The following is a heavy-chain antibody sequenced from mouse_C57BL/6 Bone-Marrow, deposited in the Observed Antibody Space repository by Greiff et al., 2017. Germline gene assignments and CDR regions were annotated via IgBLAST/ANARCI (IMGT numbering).Heavy chain of an antibody. Sequence: EVKLMEPGEGLVKPGGSLKLSCAASGFTFSSYAMSWVRQTPEKRLEWVAYISSGGDYIYYADTVKGRFTISRDNARNTLYLQMSSLKSEDTAMYYCTRDRGWFAYWGQGTLVTVSA. CDR3: TRDRGWFAY. V-gene: IGHV5-9-1*02. D-gene: IGHD3-1*01. J-gene: IGHJ3*01. CDR2: ISSGGDYI. CDR1: GFTFSSYA.